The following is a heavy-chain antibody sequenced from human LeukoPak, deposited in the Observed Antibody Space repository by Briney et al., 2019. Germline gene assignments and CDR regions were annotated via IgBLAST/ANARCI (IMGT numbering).Heavy chain of an antibody. CDR2: ISAYNGNT. Sequence: GESLKISCKGSGYSFTSYWIGWVRQAPGQGLEWMGWISAYNGNTNYAQKLQGRVTMTTDTSTSTAYMELRSLRSDDTAVYYCARDPGYSYGDYFDYWGQGTLVTVSS. D-gene: IGHD5-18*01. CDR1: GYSFTSYW. J-gene: IGHJ4*02. V-gene: IGHV1-18*04. CDR3: ARDPGYSYGDYFDY.